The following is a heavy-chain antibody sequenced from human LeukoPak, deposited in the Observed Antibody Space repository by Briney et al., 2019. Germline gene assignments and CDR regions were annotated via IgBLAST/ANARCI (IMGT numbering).Heavy chain of an antibody. CDR3: ARDEDYGIFVNVDY. V-gene: IGHV1-18*01. D-gene: IGHD4-17*01. CDR2: ISTYNGNT. Sequence: ASVTVSCKASGYSFVLYGISWVRQAPGQGPEGMGWISTYNGNTKYAEKFQGRVTMTTDTPTSTAYMELRSLRSDDTGVYYCARDEDYGIFVNVDYWGQGTLVTVSS. J-gene: IGHJ4*02. CDR1: GYSFVLYG.